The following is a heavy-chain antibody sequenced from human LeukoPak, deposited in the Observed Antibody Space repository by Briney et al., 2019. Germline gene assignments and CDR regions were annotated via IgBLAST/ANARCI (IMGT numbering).Heavy chain of an antibody. V-gene: IGHV4-4*09. J-gene: IGHJ4*02. CDR2: INNIGST. Sequence: SETLSLTCRVSGDSINTSYWSWIRQPPGQALEWIGYINNIGSTNYNPSLKSRVTMSVDTSQKQFSLQLTSVAAADTALYYCARLVEYTTGWYRSYHFDSWGQGTLVTVSS. CDR3: ARLVEYTTGWYRSYHFDS. CDR1: GDSINTSY. D-gene: IGHD6-19*01.